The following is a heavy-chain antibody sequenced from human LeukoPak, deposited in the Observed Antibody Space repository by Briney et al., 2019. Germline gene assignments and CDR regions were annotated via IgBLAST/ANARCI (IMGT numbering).Heavy chain of an antibody. CDR3: ARGGYSGYAFDR. CDR1: GGSISRYY. CDR2: IYYNGST. V-gene: IGHV4-59*01. J-gene: IGHJ5*02. D-gene: IGHD5-12*01. Sequence: SETLSLTCTVSGGSISRYYWSWIRQPPGKGLEWIGNIYYNGSTNYKPSLRSRVTISVHTSKNQFSLNLRSLTAADTAVYYCARGGYSGYAFDRWGQGTRVTVSS.